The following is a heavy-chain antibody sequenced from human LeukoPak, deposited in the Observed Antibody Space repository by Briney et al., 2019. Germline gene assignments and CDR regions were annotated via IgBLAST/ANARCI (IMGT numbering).Heavy chain of an antibody. D-gene: IGHD6-13*01. CDR2: ISGSGDST. J-gene: IGHJ4*02. CDR3: AKASVIGKAGPTDY. V-gene: IGHV3-23*01. CDR1: GFTFSSYV. Sequence: TGGSLRLSCAASGFTFSSYVMSWVRQAPGKGLGWVSTISGSGDSTYYADSVKGRFTISSDNSKNTLYLQMNSLRAEDTAVFYCAKASVIGKAGPTDYWGQGTQVTVSS.